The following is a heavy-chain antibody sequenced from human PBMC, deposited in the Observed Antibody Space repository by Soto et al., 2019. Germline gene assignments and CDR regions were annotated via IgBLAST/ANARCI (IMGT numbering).Heavy chain of an antibody. Sequence: GGSLRLSCAASGFTFSSYSMNWVRQAPGKGLEWVSYISSSSSTIYYADSVKGRFTISRDNAKNSLYLQMNSLRAEDTAVYYCARDLSGEEDYWGQGTLVTVSS. V-gene: IGHV3-48*01. CDR2: ISSSSSTI. J-gene: IGHJ4*02. CDR3: ARDLSGEEDY. CDR1: GFTFSSYS. D-gene: IGHD3-10*01.